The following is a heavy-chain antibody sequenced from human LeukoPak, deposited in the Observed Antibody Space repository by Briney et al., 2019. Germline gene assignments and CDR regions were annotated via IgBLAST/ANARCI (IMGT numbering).Heavy chain of an antibody. CDR1: GGSISSYY. CDR3: ARDKPGQYCSSTSCYTFDAFDI. CDR2: ISYSGST. J-gene: IGHJ3*02. Sequence: SETLSLTCTVSGGSISSYYWSWIRQPPGKGLEWIGYISYSGSTNYNPSLKSRVTISVDTSKNQFSLKLSSVTAADTAVYYCARDKPGQYCSSTSCYTFDAFDIWGQGTMVTVSS. V-gene: IGHV4-59*01. D-gene: IGHD2-2*02.